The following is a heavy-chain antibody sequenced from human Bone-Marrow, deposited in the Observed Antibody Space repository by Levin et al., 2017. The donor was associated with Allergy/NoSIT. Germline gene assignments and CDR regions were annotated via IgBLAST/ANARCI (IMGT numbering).Heavy chain of an antibody. J-gene: IGHJ3*02. Sequence: NASETLSLTCTVSGGSISSYYWSWIRQPPGKGLEWIGYIYYSGSTNYNPSLKSRVTISVDTSKNQFSLKLSSVTAADTAVYYCARDLSSGWNAFDIWGQGTMVTVSS. D-gene: IGHD6-19*01. CDR3: ARDLSSGWNAFDI. CDR1: GGSISSYY. CDR2: IYYSGST. V-gene: IGHV4-59*01.